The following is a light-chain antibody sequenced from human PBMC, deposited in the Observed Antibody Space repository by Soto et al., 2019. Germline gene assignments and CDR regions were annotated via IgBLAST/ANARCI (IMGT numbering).Light chain of an antibody. V-gene: IGKV3-20*01. CDR1: QSVSSSY. Sequence: EIVLTQSPATLSLSPGERATLSCRASQSVSSSYLAWYQQKPGPAPRLLIYATSSRATVIPDRFSGSGSGIDFTLTISRLEPEDFAVYYCQHYGSSPQTFGQGTKVEIK. CDR3: QHYGSSPQT. CDR2: ATS. J-gene: IGKJ1*01.